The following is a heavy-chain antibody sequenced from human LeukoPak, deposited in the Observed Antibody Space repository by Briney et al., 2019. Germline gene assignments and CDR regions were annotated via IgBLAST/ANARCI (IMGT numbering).Heavy chain of an antibody. V-gene: IGHV3-23*01. Sequence: PGGSLRLSCAASGFTFSSYAMSWVRQAPGKGLEWVSAISGSGGSTCYADSVKGRFTISRDNSKNTLYLQMNSLRAEDTAVFYCAKDDYYGSGALFYWGQGTLVTVSS. D-gene: IGHD3-10*01. CDR3: AKDDYYGSGALFY. CDR1: GFTFSSYA. CDR2: ISGSGGST. J-gene: IGHJ4*02.